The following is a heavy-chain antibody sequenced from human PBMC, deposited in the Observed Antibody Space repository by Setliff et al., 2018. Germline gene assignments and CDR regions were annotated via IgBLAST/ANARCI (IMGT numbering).Heavy chain of an antibody. Sequence: GESLKISCKGSGYSFTSYWIGWVRQMPGKGLEWMGIIYPGDSDTRYSPSFQGQVTVSADKSISTAYLQWSSLKASGTAMYYCARSRSNFWSGYFNWFDPWGRGTLVTVS. CDR3: ARSRSNFWSGYFNWFDP. CDR1: GYSFTSYW. CDR2: IYPGDSDT. V-gene: IGHV5-51*01. J-gene: IGHJ5*02. D-gene: IGHD3-3*01.